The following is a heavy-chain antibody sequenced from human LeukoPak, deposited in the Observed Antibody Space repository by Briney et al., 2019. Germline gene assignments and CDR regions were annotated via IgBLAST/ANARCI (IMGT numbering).Heavy chain of an antibody. CDR1: GFTFSDFW. D-gene: IGHD6-19*01. Sequence: GGSLRLSCAASGFTFSDFWMHWVRQAPGKGLVWVAYIRYDGSNKYYADSVKGRFTISRDNSKNTLYLQMNSLRAEDTAVYYCAKDLSVAGSNWFDPWGQGTLVTVSS. CDR2: IRYDGSNK. V-gene: IGHV3-30*02. J-gene: IGHJ5*02. CDR3: AKDLSVAGSNWFDP.